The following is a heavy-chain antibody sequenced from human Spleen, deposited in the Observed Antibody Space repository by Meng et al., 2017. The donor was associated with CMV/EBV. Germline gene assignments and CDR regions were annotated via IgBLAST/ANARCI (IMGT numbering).Heavy chain of an antibody. CDR1: FTFSSYA. V-gene: IGHV3-48*02. J-gene: IGHJ4*02. Sequence: FTFSSYAMSWVRQAPGKGLEWVSYISGDSNTIYESDSVKGRFSISRDNTKKSLFLQMNSLRDEDTAVYYCVREPYDGSGYYVPGFNYWGQGTLVTVSS. CDR3: VREPYDGSGYYVPGFNY. D-gene: IGHD3-22*01. CDR2: ISGDSNTI.